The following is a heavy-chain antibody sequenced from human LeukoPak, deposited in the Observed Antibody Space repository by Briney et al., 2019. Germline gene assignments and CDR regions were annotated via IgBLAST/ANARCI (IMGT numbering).Heavy chain of an antibody. CDR2: ISSSSSYI. V-gene: IGHV3-21*01. CDR3: AKDPTGYYYDSSGYLLPDY. CDR1: GFTFSSYS. Sequence: GGSLRLSCAASGFTFSSYSMNWVRQAPGKGLEWVSSISSSSSYIYYADSVEGRFTISRDNAKNSLYLQMNSLRAEDTAVYYCAKDPTGYYYDSSGYLLPDYWGQGTLVTVSS. D-gene: IGHD3-22*01. J-gene: IGHJ4*02.